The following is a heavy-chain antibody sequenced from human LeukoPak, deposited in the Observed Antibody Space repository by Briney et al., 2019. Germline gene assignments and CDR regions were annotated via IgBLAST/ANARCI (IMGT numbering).Heavy chain of an antibody. CDR2: IKSVSDGGTT. CDR1: GITVTKAR. Sequence: GGSLRLACGVSGITVTKARMSWVRQTPGKGLEWLGRIKSVSDGGTTDYAAPVKGRFTISRDDSKNVLYLQMDSLKTEDTALYYCTKVTYKGSGMDVWGQGTSVTVSS. D-gene: IGHD3-10*01. V-gene: IGHV3-15*01. J-gene: IGHJ6*02. CDR3: TKVTYKGSGMDV.